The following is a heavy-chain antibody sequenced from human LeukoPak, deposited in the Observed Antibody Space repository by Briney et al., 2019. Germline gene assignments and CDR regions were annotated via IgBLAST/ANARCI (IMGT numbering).Heavy chain of an antibody. V-gene: IGHV1-8*01. Sequence: ASVKVSCKASGYTFTSYGINWVRQPTGQGFEGVGWMNPKSGNTGYSKNFQGRVTMTSTTSITTAYMELNSLSSEDTAVSYCAAKGIAAAAIDYWGQGTLVTVSS. D-gene: IGHD6-13*01. J-gene: IGHJ4*02. CDR2: MNPKSGNT. CDR1: GYTFTSYG. CDR3: AAKGIAAAAIDY.